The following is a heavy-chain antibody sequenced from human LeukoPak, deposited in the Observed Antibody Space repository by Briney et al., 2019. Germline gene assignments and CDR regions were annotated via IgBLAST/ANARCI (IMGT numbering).Heavy chain of an antibody. D-gene: IGHD1-14*01. CDR3: AVRTGSAHDAFDI. Sequence: SVKVSCKASGYTFTSYDINWVRQATGQGLEWMGRIIPIFGTANYAQKFQGRVTITTDESTSTAYMELSSLRSEDTAVYYCAVRTGSAHDAFDIWGQGTMVTVSS. CDR2: IIPIFGTA. V-gene: IGHV1-69*05. J-gene: IGHJ3*02. CDR1: GYTFTSYD.